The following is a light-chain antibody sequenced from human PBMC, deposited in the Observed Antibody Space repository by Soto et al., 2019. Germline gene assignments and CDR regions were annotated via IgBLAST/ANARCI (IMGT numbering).Light chain of an antibody. CDR2: AVS. CDR3: QKYTDAPRT. V-gene: IGKV1-27*01. CDR1: QGISNY. J-gene: IGKJ4*01. Sequence: DIHMNQYPSSASATAGDRSTISSMASQGISNYLAWYQQKPGKVNKLLIYAVSTLQSGVPSRFSGSGSGTDFTLTINSLQPEDVATYYCQKYTDAPRTFAGGTKLDIK.